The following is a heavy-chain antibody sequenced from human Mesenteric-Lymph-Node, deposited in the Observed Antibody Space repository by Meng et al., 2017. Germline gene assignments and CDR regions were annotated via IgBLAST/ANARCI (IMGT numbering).Heavy chain of an antibody. J-gene: IGHJ4*02. Sequence: ASVKVSCKASGYTFTGYYMHWVRQAPGQGLEWMGRINPNSGGTNYAQKFQGRVTMTRDTSISTAYMELSRLRSDDTAVYYCARDLGSGWYWDEFDYWGQGTLVTVSS. CDR2: INPNSGGT. CDR3: ARDLGSGWYWDEFDY. D-gene: IGHD6-19*01. V-gene: IGHV1-2*06. CDR1: GYTFTGYY.